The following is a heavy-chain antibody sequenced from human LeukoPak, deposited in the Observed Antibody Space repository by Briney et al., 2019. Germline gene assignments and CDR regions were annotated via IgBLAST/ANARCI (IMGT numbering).Heavy chain of an antibody. D-gene: IGHD4-17*01. CDR1: GGSISSYY. CDR2: IYYSGST. CDR3: ARVPYGDYDNWFDP. V-gene: IGHV4-59*01. Sequence: SETLSLTCTVSGGSISSYYWSWIRQPPGKGLEWIGYIYYSGSTNYNPSLKSRVTISVDTSKSQFSLKLSSVTAADTAVYYCARVPYGDYDNWFDPWGQGTLVTVSS. J-gene: IGHJ5*02.